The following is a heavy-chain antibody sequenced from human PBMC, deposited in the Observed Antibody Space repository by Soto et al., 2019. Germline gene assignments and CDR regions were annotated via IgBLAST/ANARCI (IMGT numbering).Heavy chain of an antibody. CDR2: IFWDDDK. Sequence: QITLKESGPTLVKPTQTLTLTCTFSGFSLTSSGVGVGWIRQPPGKALEWLALIFWDDDKRYSPSLKSRITDIKDTPRNRVVLTITNMDPVDTATYSCAQRLYWTGSDDYGGQGTLVTVSS. CDR1: GFSLTSSGVG. CDR3: AQRLYWTGSDDY. D-gene: IGHD2-8*02. V-gene: IGHV2-5*02. J-gene: IGHJ4*02.